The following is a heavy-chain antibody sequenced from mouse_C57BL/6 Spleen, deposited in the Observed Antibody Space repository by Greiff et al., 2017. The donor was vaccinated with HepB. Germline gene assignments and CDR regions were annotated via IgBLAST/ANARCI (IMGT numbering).Heavy chain of an antibody. V-gene: IGHV5-16*01. D-gene: IGHD2-5*01. Sequence: DVKLVESEGGLVQPGSSMKLSCTASGFTFSDYYMAWVRQVPEKGLEWVANINYDGSSTYYLDSLKSRFIISRDNAKNILYLQMSSLKSEDTATYYCARYSNPYYAMDYWGQGTSVTVSS. CDR2: INYDGSST. CDR3: ARYSNPYYAMDY. CDR1: GFTFSDYY. J-gene: IGHJ4*01.